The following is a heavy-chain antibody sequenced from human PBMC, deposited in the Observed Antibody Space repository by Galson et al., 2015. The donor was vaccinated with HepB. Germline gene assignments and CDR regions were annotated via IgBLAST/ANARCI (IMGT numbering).Heavy chain of an antibody. V-gene: IGHV1-18*01. D-gene: IGHD3-22*01. CDR1: GYTFTSYG. Sequence: SVKVSCKASGYTFTSYGISWVRQAPGQGLEWMGWISAYNGNTNYAQKLQGRVTMTTDTSTSTAYMELRSLRSDDTAVYYCARGPGPPMTPPYYYYYMDVWGKGTTVTVSS. CDR3: ARGPGPPMTPPYYYYYMDV. CDR2: ISAYNGNT. J-gene: IGHJ6*03.